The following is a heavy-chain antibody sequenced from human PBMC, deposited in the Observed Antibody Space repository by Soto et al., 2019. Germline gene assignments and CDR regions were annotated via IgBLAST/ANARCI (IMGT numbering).Heavy chain of an antibody. CDR3: AKATTLGFGRDAIDI. D-gene: IGHD3-16*01. V-gene: IGHV4-34*01. Sequence: SETLSLTCAVYGGSFSGYYWSWIRQPPGKGLEWIGEINHSGSTNYNPSLKSRVTISVDTSKNQFSLKLSSVTAADTAVYYCAKATTLGFGRDAIDIWGQGIMVTVSS. CDR1: GGSFSGYY. CDR2: INHSGST. J-gene: IGHJ3*02.